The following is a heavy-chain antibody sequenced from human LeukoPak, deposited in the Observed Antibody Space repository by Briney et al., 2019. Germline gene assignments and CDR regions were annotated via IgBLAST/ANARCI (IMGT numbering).Heavy chain of an antibody. D-gene: IGHD3-3*01. CDR1: GFTFSSYA. J-gene: IGHJ2*01. V-gene: IGHV3-23*01. CDR3: AKGPGITIFGVVIIGWYFDL. Sequence: GGSLRLSCAASGFTFSSYAMSWVRQAPGEGLEWVSAISGSGGSTYYADSVKGRFTISRDNSKNTLYLQMNSLRAEDTAVYYCAKGPGITIFGVVIIGWYFDLWGRGTLVTVSS. CDR2: ISGSGGST.